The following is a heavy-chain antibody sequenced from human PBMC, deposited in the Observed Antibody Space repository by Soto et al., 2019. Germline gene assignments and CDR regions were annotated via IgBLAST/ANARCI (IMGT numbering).Heavy chain of an antibody. J-gene: IGHJ3*02. CDR1: GYTFTHYG. CDR2: ISAFNGNT. V-gene: IGHV1-18*01. D-gene: IGHD3-10*01. Sequence: QVQLVQSGAEVRKPGASVKVSCKASGYTFTHYGISWVQQAPGQGLAWMGWISAFNGNTKYVENFQDRVTMTTDTSTNTSYLELGSMRSDDTAMYYCARVYGSGSYIAFDIWGQGTMVTVSS. CDR3: ARVYGSGSYIAFDI.